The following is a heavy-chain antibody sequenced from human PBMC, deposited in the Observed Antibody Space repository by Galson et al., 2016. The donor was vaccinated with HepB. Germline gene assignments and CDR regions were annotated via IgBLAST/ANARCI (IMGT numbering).Heavy chain of an antibody. CDR3: ARRLAHFSGTYSPFDY. CDR1: GGSISSSTYY. D-gene: IGHD1-26*01. J-gene: IGHJ4*02. Sequence: SETLSLTCTVSGGSISSSTYYWGWIRQPPGKGLEWIGSIYYSGNTYYNPSLKSRVTISGDASKNQFSLKLRSVTAADTAVYYCARRLAHFSGTYSPFDYWGQGTLVTVSS. CDR2: IYYSGNT. V-gene: IGHV4-39*01.